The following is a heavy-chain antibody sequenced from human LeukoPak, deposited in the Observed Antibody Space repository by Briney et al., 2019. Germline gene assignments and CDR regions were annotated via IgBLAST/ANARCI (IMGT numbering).Heavy chain of an antibody. J-gene: IGHJ4*02. CDR3: ALPSVAGYYFDY. D-gene: IGHD6-19*01. CDR2: IYHSGST. Sequence: SETLSLTCAVSGYSISIGYYWGWIRQPPGKGLEWIGSIYHSGSTYYNPSLKSRVTISVDTSKNQFSLKLSSVTAADTAVYYCALPSVAGYYFDYWGQGTLVTVSS. V-gene: IGHV4-38-2*01. CDR1: GYSISIGYY.